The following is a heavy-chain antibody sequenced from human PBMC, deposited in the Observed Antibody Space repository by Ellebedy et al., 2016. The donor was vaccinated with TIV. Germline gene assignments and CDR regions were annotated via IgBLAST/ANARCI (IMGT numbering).Heavy chain of an antibody. CDR2: ITGSSSYM. V-gene: IGHV3-21*01. D-gene: IGHD6-13*01. CDR3: SRGIAAVMY. J-gene: IGHJ4*02. CDR1: GFTFSNCS. Sequence: PGGSLRLSCAASGFTFSNCSMNWVRQAPGKGLEWVSSITGSSSYMFYADSVKGRFTISRDNAKNSLYLQMNSLRAEDTAVYYCSRGIAAVMYWGQGTLVTVSS.